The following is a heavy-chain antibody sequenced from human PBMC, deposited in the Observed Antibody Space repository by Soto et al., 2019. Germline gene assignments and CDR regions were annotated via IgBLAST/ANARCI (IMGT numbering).Heavy chain of an antibody. J-gene: IGHJ4*02. V-gene: IGHV1-3*01. D-gene: IGHD6-13*01. CDR1: GYTFTSYA. Sequence: ASVKVSCKASGYTFTSYAMHWVRQAPGQRLEWMGWINAGNGNTKYSQKFQGRVTITRDTSASTAYMELSSLRSEDTAVYYCAGSGGSSSCLDYWGRGTLVTVSS. CDR3: AGSGGSSSCLDY. CDR2: INAGNGNT.